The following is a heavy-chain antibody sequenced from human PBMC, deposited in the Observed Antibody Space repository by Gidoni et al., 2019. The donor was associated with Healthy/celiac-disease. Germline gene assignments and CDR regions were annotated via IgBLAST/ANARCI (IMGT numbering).Heavy chain of an antibody. CDR1: GGSFSGYY. V-gene: IGHV4-34*01. CDR3: ARGITTRPGYFQH. Sequence: QVQLQQWGAGLLKPSETLSLTCAVYGGSFSGYYWSWIRQTPGKGLEWIGEINHSGSTNYNPSLKSRVTISVDKSKNQFSLKLSSVTAADTAVYYCARGITTRPGYFQHWGQGTLVTVSS. J-gene: IGHJ1*01. D-gene: IGHD6-6*01. CDR2: INHSGST.